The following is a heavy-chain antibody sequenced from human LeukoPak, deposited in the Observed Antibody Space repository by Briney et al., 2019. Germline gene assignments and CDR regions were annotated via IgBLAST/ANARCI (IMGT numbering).Heavy chain of an antibody. CDR2: IYPGDSDT. CDR3: ARRGYCSSTSCHSNAHFDY. CDR1: GYSFTSYW. D-gene: IGHD2-2*01. V-gene: IGHV5-51*01. J-gene: IGHJ4*02. Sequence: GESLKISCKGSGYSFTSYWIGWVRQMPGKGLEWMGIIYPGDSDTRYSPSFQGQVTFSADKSISTAYLQWSSLKASDTAMYYCARRGYCSSTSCHSNAHFDYWGQGTLVTVSS.